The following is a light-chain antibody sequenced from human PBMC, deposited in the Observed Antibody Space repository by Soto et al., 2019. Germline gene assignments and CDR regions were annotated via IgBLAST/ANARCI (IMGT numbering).Light chain of an antibody. J-gene: IGKJ1*01. CDR1: QSINSW. CDR2: KAS. Sequence: DIPMTQSPSTLSASVGDRVTITCRASQSINSWLAWYQQKPGRAPKLLIYKASSLESGVPSRFSGRGSGTEFTLAISSLQPDDFATYYCQQYTSYSTFGQGTKVEIK. CDR3: QQYTSYST. V-gene: IGKV1-5*03.